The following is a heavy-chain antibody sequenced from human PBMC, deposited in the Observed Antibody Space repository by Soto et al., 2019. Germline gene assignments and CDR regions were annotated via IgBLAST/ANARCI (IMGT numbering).Heavy chain of an antibody. CDR2: IYHSGST. J-gene: IGHJ4*02. CDR3: ARGIRSGIAARQVYFDY. Sequence: PSETLSLTCAVSGYSISSGYYWGWIRQPPGKGLEWIGSIYHSGSTYYNPSLKSRVTISVDTSKNQFSLKLSSVTAADTAVYYCARGIRSGIAARQVYFDYWGQGPLVTVSS. V-gene: IGHV4-38-2*01. D-gene: IGHD6-6*01. CDR1: GYSISSGYY.